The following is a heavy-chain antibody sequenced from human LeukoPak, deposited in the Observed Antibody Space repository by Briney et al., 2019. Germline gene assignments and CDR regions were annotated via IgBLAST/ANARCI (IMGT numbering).Heavy chain of an antibody. J-gene: IGHJ4*02. D-gene: IGHD2-15*01. CDR2: IYHSGST. CDR1: GYSISSGYY. Sequence: SETLSLTCTVSGYSISSGYYWGWIRQPPGKGLEWIGSIYHSGSTYYNPSLKSRVTISVDTSKNQFSLKLSSVTAADTAVYYCARDRAATPGWDFDYWGQGTLVTVSS. V-gene: IGHV4-38-2*02. CDR3: ARDRAATPGWDFDY.